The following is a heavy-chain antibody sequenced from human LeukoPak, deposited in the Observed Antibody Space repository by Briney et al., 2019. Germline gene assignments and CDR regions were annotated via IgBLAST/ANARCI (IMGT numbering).Heavy chain of an antibody. J-gene: IGHJ4*02. Sequence: SETLSLTCTVSGYSISSGYYWGWIRQPPGTGLEWIGSIYHSGRTYYNPSLKSRVTISVDTSKNQFSLKLSSVTAADTAVYYCARYNGDWFDYWGQGTLVTVSS. CDR3: ARYNGDWFDY. D-gene: IGHD4-17*01. CDR1: GYSISSGYY. V-gene: IGHV4-38-2*02. CDR2: IYHSGRT.